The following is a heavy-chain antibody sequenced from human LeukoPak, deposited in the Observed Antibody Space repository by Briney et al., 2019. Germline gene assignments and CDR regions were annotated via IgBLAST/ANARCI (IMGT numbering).Heavy chain of an antibody. CDR3: ARDLGRYCSGGSCHSSHTDY. D-gene: IGHD2-15*01. J-gene: IGHJ4*02. Sequence: ASVKVSCKAPGYTFTGYYMRWVRQAPGQGLEWMGWINPNSGGTNYAQKFQGRVTMTRDTSISTAYMELSRLRSDDTAVYYCARDLGRYCSGGSCHSSHTDYWGQGTLVTVSS. V-gene: IGHV1-2*02. CDR2: INPNSGGT. CDR1: GYTFTGYY.